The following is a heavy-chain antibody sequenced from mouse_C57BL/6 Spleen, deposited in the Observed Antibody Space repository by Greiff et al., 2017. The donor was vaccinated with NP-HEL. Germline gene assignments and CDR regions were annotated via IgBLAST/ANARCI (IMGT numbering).Heavy chain of an antibody. CDR1: GFSLTSYG. CDR2: IWRGGST. J-gene: IGHJ3*01. CDR3: AKSSDDGYYGGFAY. D-gene: IGHD2-3*01. V-gene: IGHV2-5*01. Sequence: VKLMESGPGLVQPSQSLSITCTVSGFSLTSYGVHWVRQSPGKGLEWLGVIWRGGSTDYNAAFMSRLSITKDNSKSQVFFKMNSLQADDTAIYYCAKSSDDGYYGGFAYWGQGTLVTVSA.